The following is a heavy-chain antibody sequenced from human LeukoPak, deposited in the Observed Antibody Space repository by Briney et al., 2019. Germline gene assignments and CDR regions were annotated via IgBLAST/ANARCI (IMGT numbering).Heavy chain of an antibody. CDR1: GFTFKTYA. D-gene: IGHD3-16*01. Sequence: GGSLRLSCAASGFTFKTYAMSWVRQAPGKGLEWVSTISDSGGNTYFADSVQGRFTISRDNSRNTVYLQLDSLRPDDTAVYYCARERGIRALYFDNWGQGTLVTVSS. J-gene: IGHJ4*02. CDR3: ARERGIRALYFDN. CDR2: ISDSGGNT. V-gene: IGHV3-23*01.